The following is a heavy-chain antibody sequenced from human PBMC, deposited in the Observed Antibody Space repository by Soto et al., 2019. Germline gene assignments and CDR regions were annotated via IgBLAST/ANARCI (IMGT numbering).Heavy chain of an antibody. Sequence: EVQLLESGGGLVQPGGSLRLSCAASGVTFSSYAMSWVRRAPGKGLGWVSAISGSGGSTYYADSVKGRFTISRDNSKNTLYLQMNSLRAEDTAVYYCAKCLIPGAYYYYGMDVWGQGTTVTVSS. CDR3: AKCLIPGAYYYYGMDV. D-gene: IGHD2-2*02. CDR1: GVTFSSYA. J-gene: IGHJ6*02. V-gene: IGHV3-23*01. CDR2: ISGSGGST.